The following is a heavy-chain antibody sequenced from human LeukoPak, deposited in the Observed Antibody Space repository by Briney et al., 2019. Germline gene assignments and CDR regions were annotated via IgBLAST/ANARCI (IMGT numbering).Heavy chain of an antibody. CDR2: FDPEDGET. Sequence: ASVKVSCKVSGYTLTELSMHWVRQAPGKGRKWMGGFDPEDGETIYAQKVQGRVTMTEDTSTDTAYMELSSLRSEDTAVYYCATPNYYGSGSYYRYWGQGTLVTVSS. D-gene: IGHD3-10*01. J-gene: IGHJ4*02. CDR1: GYTLTELS. V-gene: IGHV1-24*01. CDR3: ATPNYYGSGSYYRY.